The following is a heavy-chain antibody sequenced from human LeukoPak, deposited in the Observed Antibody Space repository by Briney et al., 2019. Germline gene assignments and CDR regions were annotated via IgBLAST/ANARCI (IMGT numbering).Heavy chain of an antibody. V-gene: IGHV4-59*08. Sequence: SETLSLTCTVSGGSISSYYWSWIRQPPGKGLEWIGYIYYSGSTNYNPSLKSRVTISVDTSKNQFSLKLSSVTAADTAVYYCARHSGSYSRDYYFDYWGQGTLVTVSS. CDR1: GGSISSYY. D-gene: IGHD1-26*01. CDR2: IYYSGST. CDR3: ARHSGSYSRDYYFDY. J-gene: IGHJ4*02.